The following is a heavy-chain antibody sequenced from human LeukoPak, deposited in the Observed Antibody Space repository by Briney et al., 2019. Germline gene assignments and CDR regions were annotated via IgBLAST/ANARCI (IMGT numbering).Heavy chain of an antibody. CDR3: ATTYYYDSSGYAGY. D-gene: IGHD3-22*01. V-gene: IGHV3-23*01. J-gene: IGHJ4*02. CDR1: GFSFSSYA. CDR2: ITGSGGRT. Sequence: PGGSLRLSCAASGFSFSSYAMSWVRQAPGKGLEWVSAITGSGGRTYYADSVKGRFTISRDNSENTLYLQMNSLGAEDTAVYYCATTYYYDSSGYAGYWGQGTLVTVSS.